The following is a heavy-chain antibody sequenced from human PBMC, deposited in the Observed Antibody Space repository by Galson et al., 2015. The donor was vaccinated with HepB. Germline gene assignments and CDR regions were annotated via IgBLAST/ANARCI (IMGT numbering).Heavy chain of an antibody. V-gene: IGHV3-74*03. CDR3: TTVPHYDFWSGPIYYYGMDV. CDR2: INSDGSIT. D-gene: IGHD3-3*01. CDR1: GFTFRNYG. J-gene: IGHJ6*02. Sequence: SLRLSCAASGFTFRNYGMHWVRQAPGKGLVWVSHINSDGSITKYADSVRGRFTTSRDNAKNTLYLQMNSLKTEDTAVYYCTTVPHYDFWSGPIYYYGMDVWGQGTTVTVSS.